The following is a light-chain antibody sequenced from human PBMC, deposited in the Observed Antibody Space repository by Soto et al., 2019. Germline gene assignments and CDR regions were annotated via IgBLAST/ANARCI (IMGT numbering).Light chain of an antibody. Sequence: DIQMTPSPSTLSASVGDRVTIGCRASQSISSWLAWYQQKPGKAPKLLIYDASSLESGVPSRFSGSGSGTEFTLTISSLQPDDFATYYCQQYNSYTWTFGQGTKVDI. CDR2: DAS. J-gene: IGKJ1*01. CDR3: QQYNSYTWT. CDR1: QSISSW. V-gene: IGKV1-5*01.